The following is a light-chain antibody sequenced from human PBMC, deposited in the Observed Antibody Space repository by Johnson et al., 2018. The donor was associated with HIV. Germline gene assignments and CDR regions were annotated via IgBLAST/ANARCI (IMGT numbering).Light chain of an antibody. CDR3: GTWDSSLSAYV. V-gene: IGLV1-51*01. CDR2: DNN. Sequence: QSVLTQPPSVSAAPGQKVTVSCSGSSSNIGSNDVSWYQQFPGAAPKLLIYDNNKRPSGIPDRFSGSKSGTSATLGITGLQTGDEADYYCGTWDSSLSAYVFGTGTKVTAL. CDR1: SSNIGSND. J-gene: IGLJ1*01.